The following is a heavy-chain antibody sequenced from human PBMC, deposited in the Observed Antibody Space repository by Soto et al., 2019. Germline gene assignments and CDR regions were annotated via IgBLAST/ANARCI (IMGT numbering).Heavy chain of an antibody. Sequence: GGSLRLSCAASGFTFSNAWMNWVRQAPGKGLEWVGRIKKKSDGGATDYAAPVKGRFTISRDDSKNTLYLQMNSLKTEDTAVYYCTTAWIIVATPFLDYWGQGTLVTVSS. J-gene: IGHJ4*02. V-gene: IGHV3-15*07. D-gene: IGHD5-12*01. CDR3: TTAWIIVATPFLDY. CDR2: IKKKSDGGAT. CDR1: GFTFSNAW.